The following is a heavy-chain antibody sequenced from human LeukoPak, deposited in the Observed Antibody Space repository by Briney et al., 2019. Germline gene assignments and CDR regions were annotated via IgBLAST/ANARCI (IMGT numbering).Heavy chain of an antibody. D-gene: IGHD6-19*01. V-gene: IGHV1-2*02. CDR1: GYTFSAYC. Sequence: ASVEVSCKTSGYTFSAYCMHWVRQAPGQGLEWMGWINPKSGGTNYAQQFQDRVTMTRGTSISSTYMELSRLKSDDTAVYYCVRDLGISGWYAPPLGYFDSWGQGTLVTVSS. CDR3: VRDLGISGWYAPPLGYFDS. J-gene: IGHJ4*02. CDR2: INPKSGGT.